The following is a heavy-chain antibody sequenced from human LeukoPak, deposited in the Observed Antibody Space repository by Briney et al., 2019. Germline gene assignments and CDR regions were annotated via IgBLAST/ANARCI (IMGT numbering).Heavy chain of an antibody. Sequence: SETLSLTCAVYGGSFSGYYWSWIRRPPGKGLEWIGEINHSGSTNYNPSLKSRVTISVDTSKNQFSLKLSSVTAADTAVYYCARGSTVTTTSPFDYWGQGTLVTVSS. V-gene: IGHV4-34*01. D-gene: IGHD4-17*01. J-gene: IGHJ4*02. CDR1: GGSFSGYY. CDR2: INHSGST. CDR3: ARGSTVTTTSPFDY.